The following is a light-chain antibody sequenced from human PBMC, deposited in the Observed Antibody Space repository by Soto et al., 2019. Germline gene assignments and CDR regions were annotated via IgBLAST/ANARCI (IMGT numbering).Light chain of an antibody. Sequence: EIVMTQSPATLSVSPGARATLSCMASQSVSSNLAWYQQKPGQAPRLLIYGASTRATGIPARFSGSGSGTEFTHTISSLQSEDFAVYYCQQYNNWPQTFGQGTKLEIK. CDR1: QSVSSN. V-gene: IGKV3-15*01. J-gene: IGKJ2*01. CDR2: GAS. CDR3: QQYNNWPQT.